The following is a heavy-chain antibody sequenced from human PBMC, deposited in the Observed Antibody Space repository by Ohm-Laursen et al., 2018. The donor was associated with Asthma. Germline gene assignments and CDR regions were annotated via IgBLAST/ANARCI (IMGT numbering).Heavy chain of an antibody. J-gene: IGHJ6*02. V-gene: IGHV3-23*01. CDR3: AKTSGGLYSNNWYGYAMDL. CDR2: ISGSEGTS. Sequence: SLRLSCAAPGFTFSSYAMRWVRQAPGKGLEWVSSISGSEGTSYYVDSMKGRFTISRDKSKNTLYLQMNSLRAEDTAVYYCAKTSGGLYSNNWYGYAMDLWGQGTTVAVSS. CDR1: GFTFSSYA. D-gene: IGHD6-13*01.